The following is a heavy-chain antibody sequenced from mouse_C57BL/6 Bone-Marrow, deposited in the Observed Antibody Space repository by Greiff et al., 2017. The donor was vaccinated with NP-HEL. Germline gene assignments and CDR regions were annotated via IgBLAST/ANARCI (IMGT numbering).Heavy chain of an antibody. Sequence: EVQLVESGGDLVKPGGSLKLSCAASGFTFSSYGMSWVRQTPDKRLEWVATISSGGSYTYYPDSVKGRFTISRDNAKNTLYLQMSSLKSEDTAMYYCAELGRGFAYWGQGTLVTVSA. CDR3: AELGRGFAY. D-gene: IGHD4-1*01. CDR2: ISSGGSYT. V-gene: IGHV5-6*01. J-gene: IGHJ3*01. CDR1: GFTFSSYG.